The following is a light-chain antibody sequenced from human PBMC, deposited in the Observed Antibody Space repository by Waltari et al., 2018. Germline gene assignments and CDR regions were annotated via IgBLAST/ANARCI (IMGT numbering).Light chain of an antibody. CDR1: SSDVGGYNF. CDR3: CSYAGYSTFV. V-gene: IGLV2-23*02. CDR2: DVS. J-gene: IGLJ6*01. Sequence: QSALTQPASVSGSPGQSITISCTGTSSDVGGYNFVSWYQQHPGKAPKLMIYDVSKRPSGVSNRFSGSKSGNTASLTISGLQAEDEGDYYCCSYAGYSTFVFGSGTKVTVL.